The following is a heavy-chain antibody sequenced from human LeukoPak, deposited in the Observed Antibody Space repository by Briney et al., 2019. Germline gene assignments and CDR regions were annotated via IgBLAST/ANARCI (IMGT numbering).Heavy chain of an antibody. D-gene: IGHD6-19*01. J-gene: IGHJ4*02. Sequence: PGGSLRLSCEASGFTFSAYSMNWVRQAPGKGLEWFSAISGGSGSSTYYADAVKGRFTISRDNSKTTLYLQMNSLRAEDAAVYYCAKGSSSGWPYSFDDWGQGTLVTVSS. V-gene: IGHV3-23*01. CDR1: GFTFSAYS. CDR2: ISGGSGSST. CDR3: AKGSSSGWPYSFDD.